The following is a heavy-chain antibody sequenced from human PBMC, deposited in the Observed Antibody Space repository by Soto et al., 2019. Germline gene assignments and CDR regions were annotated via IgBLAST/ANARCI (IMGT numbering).Heavy chain of an antibody. D-gene: IGHD3-10*01. CDR2: ISSSGSTI. J-gene: IGHJ4*02. CDR3: ARVVVRGVIRGFAFDY. V-gene: IGHV3-48*03. Sequence: GGPLRLSCAASGFTFSSYEMNWVRQAPGKGLEWVSYISSSGSTIYYADSVKGRFTISRDNAKNSLYLQMNSLRAEDTAVYYCARVVVRGVIRGFAFDYWGQGTLVTVSS. CDR1: GFTFSSYE.